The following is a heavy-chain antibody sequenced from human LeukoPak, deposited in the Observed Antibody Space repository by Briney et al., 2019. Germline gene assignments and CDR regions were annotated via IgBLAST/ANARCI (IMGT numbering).Heavy chain of an antibody. J-gene: IGHJ5*02. CDR2: IYYSGST. CDR1: GGSISSYY. Sequence: SETLSLTCTVSGGSISSYYWSWIRQPPGKGLEWIGYIYYSGSTNYNPSLKSRVTISVDTSKNQFSLKLSSVTAADTAVYYCARGPLDYSNYSRDNWFDPWGQGTLVTVSS. V-gene: IGHV4-59*01. CDR3: ARGPLDYSNYSRDNWFDP. D-gene: IGHD4-11*01.